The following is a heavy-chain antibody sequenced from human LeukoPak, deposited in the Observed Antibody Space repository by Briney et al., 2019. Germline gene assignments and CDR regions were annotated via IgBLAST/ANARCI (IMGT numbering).Heavy chain of an antibody. CDR1: GFTFSSYS. CDR2: ISSSSSTI. Sequence: SGGSLRLSCAASGFTFSSYSMNWVRQAPGKGLEWVSYISSSSSTIYYADSVKGRFTISRDNAKNSLYLQMNSLRDEDTAVYYCARVGGYDILTAYFRAFDIWGQGATVTVSS. V-gene: IGHV3-48*02. J-gene: IGHJ3*02. CDR3: ARVGGYDILTAYFRAFDI. D-gene: IGHD3-9*01.